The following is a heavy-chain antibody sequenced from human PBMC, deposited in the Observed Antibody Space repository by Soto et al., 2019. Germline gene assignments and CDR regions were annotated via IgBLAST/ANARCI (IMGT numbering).Heavy chain of an antibody. Sequence: GESLKISCKGSGYSFTSYWIGWVRQMPGKGLEWMGIIYPGDSDTRYSPSFQGQVTISADKSISTAYLQWSSLKASDTAMYYCARQGGVYYDFWGGYYMAYYYYGMDVWGQGTTVTVSS. J-gene: IGHJ6*02. V-gene: IGHV5-51*01. CDR3: ARQGGVYYDFWGGYYMAYYYYGMDV. D-gene: IGHD3-3*01. CDR2: IYPGDSDT. CDR1: GYSFTSYW.